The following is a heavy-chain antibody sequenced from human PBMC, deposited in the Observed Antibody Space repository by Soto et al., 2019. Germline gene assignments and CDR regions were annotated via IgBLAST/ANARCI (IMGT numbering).Heavy chain of an antibody. CDR1: GFTFSSYG. J-gene: IGHJ4*02. CDR2: ISYDGSNK. D-gene: IGHD4-17*01. V-gene: IGHV3-30*18. Sequence: QVQLVESGGGVVQPGRSLRLSCAASGFTFSSYGMHWVRQAPGKGLEWVAVISYDGSNKYYADSVKGRFTISRDKSKNTLYLQMNSLRAEDTAVYYCAKDTNGDYVLDYWGQGTLVTVSS. CDR3: AKDTNGDYVLDY.